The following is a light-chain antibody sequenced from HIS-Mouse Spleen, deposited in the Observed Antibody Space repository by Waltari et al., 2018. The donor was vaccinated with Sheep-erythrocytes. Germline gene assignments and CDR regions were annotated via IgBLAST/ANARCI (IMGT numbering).Light chain of an antibody. CDR1: SSDVGGYNY. Sequence: QSALTQPPSASGSPGQSVTIPCTGTSSDVGGYNYVSWYQQHPGKAPKLMIYDVSKRPSGVPDRFSGSKSGNTASLTISGLQAEDEADYYCCSYAGSYTFWVFGGGTKLTVL. CDR3: CSYAGSYTFWV. J-gene: IGLJ3*02. V-gene: IGLV2-11*01. CDR2: DVS.